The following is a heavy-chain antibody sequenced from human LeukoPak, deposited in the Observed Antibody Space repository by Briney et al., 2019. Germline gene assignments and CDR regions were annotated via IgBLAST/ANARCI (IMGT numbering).Heavy chain of an antibody. J-gene: IGHJ4*02. D-gene: IGHD3-9*01. Sequence: SETLSLTCAVYGGSFSGYYWSWIRQPPGKGLEWIEEINHSGSTNYNPSLKSRVTISVDTSKNQFSLKLSSVTAADTAVYYCARVRVGGRYFGWLSPYYFDCWGQGTLVTVSS. CDR1: GGSFSGYY. CDR3: ARVRVGGRYFGWLSPYYFDC. CDR2: INHSGST. V-gene: IGHV4-34*01.